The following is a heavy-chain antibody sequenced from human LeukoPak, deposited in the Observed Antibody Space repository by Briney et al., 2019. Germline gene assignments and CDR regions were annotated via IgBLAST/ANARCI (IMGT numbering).Heavy chain of an antibody. CDR2: GSVSGDTA. CDR1: GFTFSSYA. V-gene: IGHV3-23*01. CDR3: AKVASGGNCNQSDY. D-gene: IGHD2-15*01. J-gene: IGHJ4*02. Sequence: PGGTLRLTCVASGFTFSSYAMNWARQAPPKGMEWVSVGSVSGDTAAFADSVKGRFTISRHNSKNTLYLQMTTLRADDTAIYYCAKVASGGNCNQSDYWGQGTLVTVSS.